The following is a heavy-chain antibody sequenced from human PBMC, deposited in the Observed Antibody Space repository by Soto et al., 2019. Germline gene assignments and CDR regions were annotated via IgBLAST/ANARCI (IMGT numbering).Heavy chain of an antibody. D-gene: IGHD1-20*01. J-gene: IGHJ3*02. CDR3: VKDRMAYNSVWDPFDI. V-gene: IGHV3-23*01. CDR1: GFTFYSYA. CDR2: IGSVGGDT. Sequence: GGSLRLSCAASGFTFYSYAMSWVRQAPGKGLEWVSTIGSVGGDTYYADSVKGRFTISRDDSKNTLLLQMNSLRAEDTAVYYCVKDRMAYNSVWDPFDIWGQGTMVTVSS.